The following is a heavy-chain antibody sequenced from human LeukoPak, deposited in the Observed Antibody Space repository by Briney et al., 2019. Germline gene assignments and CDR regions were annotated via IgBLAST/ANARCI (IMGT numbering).Heavy chain of an antibody. D-gene: IGHD3-3*01. CDR2: ISAYNGNT. Sequence: EASVKVSCKASGYTFITYGISWVRQAPGQGLEWMGWISAYNGNTNHAQKLQGRVTMTKDTSTSTAYMQLRSLRSDDTAVYYCARDRLRSRNWFDPWGQGTLVTVSS. CDR3: ARDRLRSRNWFDP. V-gene: IGHV1-18*01. CDR1: GYTFITYG. J-gene: IGHJ5*02.